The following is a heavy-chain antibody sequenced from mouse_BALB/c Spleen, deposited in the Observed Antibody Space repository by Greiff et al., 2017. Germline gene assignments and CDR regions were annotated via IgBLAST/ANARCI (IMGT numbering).Heavy chain of an antibody. Sequence: VQLMESGPGLVKPSQSLSLTCTVTGYSITSDYAWYWIRQFPGNKLEWMGYISYSGSTSYNPSLKSRISITRDTSKNQFFLQLNSVTTEDTATYYCATSVVAPAMDYWGQGTSVTVSS. D-gene: IGHD1-1*01. V-gene: IGHV3-2*02. CDR1: GYSITSDYA. CDR3: ATSVVAPAMDY. J-gene: IGHJ4*01. CDR2: ISYSGST.